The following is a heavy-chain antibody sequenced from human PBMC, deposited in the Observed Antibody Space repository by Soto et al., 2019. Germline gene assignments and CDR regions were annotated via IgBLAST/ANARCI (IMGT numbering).Heavy chain of an antibody. CDR2: FNPTSGST. V-gene: IGHV1-46*01. CDR1: GYTFINYY. D-gene: IGHD3-10*01. CDR3: AKDGLSGNSTNWFDP. Sequence: ASVKVSCKASGYTFINYYIHWVRQAPGQGLEWMGIFNPTSGSTNYAQKFQGRVTLTMDTSTRTVYMELNSLRPEDTAFYYCAKDGLSGNSTNWFDPWGQGTLVTVSS. J-gene: IGHJ5*02.